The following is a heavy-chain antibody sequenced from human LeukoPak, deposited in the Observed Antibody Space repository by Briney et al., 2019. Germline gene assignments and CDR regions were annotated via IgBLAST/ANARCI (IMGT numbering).Heavy chain of an antibody. D-gene: IGHD2-2*02. Sequence: SVKVSCKASGGTFNTYKINWVRQAPGQGLEWMGDIIPIFGTTTYSQKFQGRVTITTDASTSTAYMELTSLTSEDTAVYYCARGDCSSPACYTENNWFDPWGQGTLVTVSS. CDR1: GGTFNTYK. J-gene: IGHJ5*02. V-gene: IGHV1-69*05. CDR2: IIPIFGTT. CDR3: ARGDCSSPACYTENNWFDP.